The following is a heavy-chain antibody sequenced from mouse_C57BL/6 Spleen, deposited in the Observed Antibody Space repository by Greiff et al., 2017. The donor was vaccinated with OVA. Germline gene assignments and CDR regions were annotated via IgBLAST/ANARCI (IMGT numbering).Heavy chain of an antibody. V-gene: IGHV5-17*01. CDR2: ISSGSSTI. CDR1: GFTFSDYG. CDR3: ARLLYYAMDY. Sequence: EVKVVESGGGLVKPGGSLKLSCAASGFTFSDYGMHWVRQAPEKGLEWVAYISSGSSTIYYADPVKGRFTISRDNAKNTLFLQMTSLRSEDTAMYYCARLLYYAMDYWGQGTSVTVSS. J-gene: IGHJ4*01.